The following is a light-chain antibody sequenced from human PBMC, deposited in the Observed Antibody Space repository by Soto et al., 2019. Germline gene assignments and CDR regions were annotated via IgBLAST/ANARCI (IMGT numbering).Light chain of an antibody. CDR3: QQYYSNPWT. Sequence: DIVMTPSPDSLAVSLGERATINCKSSQNVLYSSNNKNYLAWYQQKPGQPPKLLIYWTSTREAGVPDRFSGSGSGTDFTLTISSLQAEDVAVYYCQQYYSNPWTFGQGTKVEIK. V-gene: IGKV4-1*01. CDR1: QNVLYSSNNKNY. J-gene: IGKJ1*01. CDR2: WTS.